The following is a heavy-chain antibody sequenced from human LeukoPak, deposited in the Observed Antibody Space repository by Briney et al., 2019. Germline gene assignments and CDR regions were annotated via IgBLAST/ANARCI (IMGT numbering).Heavy chain of an antibody. V-gene: IGHV3-30*02. CDR3: ASPSSGWYNHYFDY. J-gene: IGHJ4*02. D-gene: IGHD6-19*01. CDR2: IRYDGSNK. Sequence: GGSLRLSCAASGFTVSSNYMSWVRQAPGKGLEWVAFIRYDGSNKYYADSVKGRFTISRDNSKNTLYLQMSSLRPEDTAVYYCASPSSGWYNHYFDYWGQGTLVTVSS. CDR1: GFTVSSNY.